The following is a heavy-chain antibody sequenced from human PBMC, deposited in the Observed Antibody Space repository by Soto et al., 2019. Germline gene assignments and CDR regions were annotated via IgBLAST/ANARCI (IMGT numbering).Heavy chain of an antibody. V-gene: IGHV4-39*01. Sequence: QLQLQESGPGLVKPSETLSLTCTVSGGSISSSSYYWAGIRRPPGKGLECFGSIHYSGGTDHNPSLTSRAPLSLGTSKNGLSQQLRSVTAADTALYYGEVIKGVCFLSLLGQFDPWGQGTLVTVSS. CDR1: GGSISSSSYY. CDR2: IHYSGGT. CDR3: EVIKGVCFLSLLGQFDP. D-gene: IGHD2-8*01. J-gene: IGHJ5*02.